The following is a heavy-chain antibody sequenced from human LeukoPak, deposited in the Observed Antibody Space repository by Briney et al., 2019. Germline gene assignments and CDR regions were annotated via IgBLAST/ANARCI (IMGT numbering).Heavy chain of an antibody. Sequence: GGSLRLSCATSGSTFSSYWMSWVRQAPGKGLEWVANIKEDESAKYYVDSVTGRFTISRDNAKNSLYLQMNSLRAEDTAVYYCARVSWSGSYFDYWGQGTLVTVSS. J-gene: IGHJ4*02. CDR2: IKEDESAK. CDR3: ARVSWSGSYFDY. D-gene: IGHD1-26*01. CDR1: GSTFSSYW. V-gene: IGHV3-7*01.